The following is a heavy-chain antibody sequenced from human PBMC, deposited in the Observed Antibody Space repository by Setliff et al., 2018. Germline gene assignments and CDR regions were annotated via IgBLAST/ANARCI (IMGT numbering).Heavy chain of an antibody. Sequence: GGSLRLSCAASAFTFKNYWMSWVRQAPGKGLEWVSYITSGSSTIYYADSVKGRFTISRDNAKNTLYLQMNGLRAEDTAVYYCAKGFDYGSGICDYWGQGTPVTVSS. D-gene: IGHD3-10*01. CDR1: AFTFKNYW. CDR2: ITSGSSTI. CDR3: AKGFDYGSGICDY. V-gene: IGHV3-48*01. J-gene: IGHJ4*02.